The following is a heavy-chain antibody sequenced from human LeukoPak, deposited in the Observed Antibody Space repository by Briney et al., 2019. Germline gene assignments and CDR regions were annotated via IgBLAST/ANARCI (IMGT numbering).Heavy chain of an antibody. CDR2: IHHSGTT. CDR1: GDSMTNYY. D-gene: IGHD2-8*02. CDR3: AKTGSLVGRFFDY. Sequence: PSETLSFTCTVSGDSMTNYYWNWIRQPPGKGLEWIGYIHHSGTTNYNPSLKSRLTMSVDTSKNQFSLKLTSVSAADTAMYFCAKTGSLVGRFFDYWGQGIQVIVSS. V-gene: IGHV4-59*01. J-gene: IGHJ4*02.